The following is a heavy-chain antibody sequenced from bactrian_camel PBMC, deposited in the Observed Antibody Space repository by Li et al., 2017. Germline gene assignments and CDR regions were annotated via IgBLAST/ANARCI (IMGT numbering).Heavy chain of an antibody. D-gene: IGHD1*01. J-gene: IGHJ4*01. CDR1: GYYSSYC. Sequence: VQLVESGGGSVQAGGSLRLSCVHSGYYSSYCLGWFRQSPGKEREGVARIYTGSGNTYCADSVKGRFTISQDNAKNTVYLQMNSLKPEDTAMYYCAADGYRAGNCLSLSDSSFFPYWGQGTQVTVS. CDR3: AADGYRAGNCLSLSDSSFFPY. CDR2: IYTGSGNT. V-gene: IGHV3S40*01.